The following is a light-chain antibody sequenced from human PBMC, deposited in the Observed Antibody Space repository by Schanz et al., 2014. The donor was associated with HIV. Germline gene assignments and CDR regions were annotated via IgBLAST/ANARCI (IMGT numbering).Light chain of an antibody. J-gene: IGLJ2*01. Sequence: QSALTQPASVSGAPGQSINLSCTGTSSDVGSYDLVSWYQQHPGRAPKLLISEVSKRLSGVPDRFSGSKSGNTASLTVSGLLTEDEADYYCSSYAGSNNVIFGGGTKLTVL. V-gene: IGLV2-8*01. CDR3: SSYAGSNNVI. CDR2: EVS. CDR1: SSDVGSYDL.